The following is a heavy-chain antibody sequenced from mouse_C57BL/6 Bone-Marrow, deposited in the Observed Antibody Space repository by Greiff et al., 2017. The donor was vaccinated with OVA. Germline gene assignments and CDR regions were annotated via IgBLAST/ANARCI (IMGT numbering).Heavy chain of an antibody. CDR3: ARAYDGYYLYAMDY. V-gene: IGHV5-17*01. D-gene: IGHD2-3*01. J-gene: IGHJ4*01. Sequence: EVQRVESGGGLVKPGGSLKLSCAASGFTFSDYGMHWVRQAPEKGLEWVAYISSGSSTIYYADTVKGRFTISRDNAKNTLFLQMTSLRSEDTAMYYCARAYDGYYLYAMDYWGQGTSVTVSS. CDR2: ISSGSSTI. CDR1: GFTFSDYG.